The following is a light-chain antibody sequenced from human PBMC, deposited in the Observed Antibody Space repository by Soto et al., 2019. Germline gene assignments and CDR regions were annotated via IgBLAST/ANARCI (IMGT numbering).Light chain of an antibody. V-gene: IGKV1-39*01. CDR2: DAS. J-gene: IGKJ1*01. CDR1: QTIRNY. CDR3: QQSYSTPRT. Sequence: DIQMTQSPSTLSAFVGDRVTITCRASQTIRNYLAWYQQKPGKAPDLLIYDASSLENEVPSRFSGSGSGTDFTLTISSLQPEDFATYYCQQSYSTPRTFGQGTKVDIK.